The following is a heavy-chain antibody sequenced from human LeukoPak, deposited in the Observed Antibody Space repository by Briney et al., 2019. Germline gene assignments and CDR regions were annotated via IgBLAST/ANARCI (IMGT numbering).Heavy chain of an antibody. CDR2: IYYSGST. V-gene: IGHV4-39*01. Sequence: PSETLSLTCTVSGGSISSSGYYWGWLRQPPGKGLEWIGSIYYSGSTYYNPSLKSRVTISRDTSKDQFSLKLYSVTAADTAVYYCARGGGSGWPLFDYWGQGTLVTVSS. D-gene: IGHD6-19*01. CDR3: ARGGGSGWPLFDY. J-gene: IGHJ4*02. CDR1: GGSISSSGYY.